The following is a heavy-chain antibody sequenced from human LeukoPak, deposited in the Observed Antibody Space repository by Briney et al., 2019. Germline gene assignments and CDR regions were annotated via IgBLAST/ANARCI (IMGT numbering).Heavy chain of an antibody. CDR1: GLTFSSYA. J-gene: IGHJ4*02. D-gene: IGHD3-22*01. CDR2: ISGSRGST. V-gene: IGHV3-23*01. CDR3: AKPSYYYDSSGHYFDY. Sequence: GGSLRLSCAASGLTFSSYAMSWVRQAPGKGLEWVSTISGSRGSTYYADSVKGRFTISRDNSKNTLYLQMNSLRAEDTAVYYCAKPSYYYDSSGHYFDYWGQGTLVTVSS.